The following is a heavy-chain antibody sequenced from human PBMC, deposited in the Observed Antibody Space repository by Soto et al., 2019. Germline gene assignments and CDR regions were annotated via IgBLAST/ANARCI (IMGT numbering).Heavy chain of an antibody. CDR3: ARGELNYYYYYGMDV. CDR2: IIPIFGTA. Sequence: SVKVSCKASGGTFSSYAISWVRQAPGQGLEWMGGIIPIFGTANYAQKFQGRVTITADESTSTAYMELSSLRSEDTAVYYCARGELNYYYYYGMDVWGQGPTVTVSS. V-gene: IGHV1-69*13. CDR1: GGTFSSYA. D-gene: IGHD1-26*01. J-gene: IGHJ6*02.